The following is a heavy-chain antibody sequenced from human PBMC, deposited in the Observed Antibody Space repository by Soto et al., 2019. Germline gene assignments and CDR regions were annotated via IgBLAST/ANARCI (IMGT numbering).Heavy chain of an antibody. CDR3: ARLIGPNYDILTGYRNDY. CDR2: INAGNGNT. CDR1: GYTFTSYA. J-gene: IGHJ4*02. D-gene: IGHD3-9*01. V-gene: IGHV1-3*01. Sequence: ASVKVSCKASGYTFTSYAMHWVRQAPGQRLEWMGWINAGNGNTKYSQKFQGRVTITRDTSASTAYMELSSLRSEDTAVYYCARLIGPNYDILTGYRNDYWGQGTLVTVSS.